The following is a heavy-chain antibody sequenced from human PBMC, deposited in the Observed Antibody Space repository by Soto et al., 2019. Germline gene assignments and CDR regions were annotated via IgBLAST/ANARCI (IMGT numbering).Heavy chain of an antibody. D-gene: IGHD3-22*01. CDR3: ARVAFYYDSSGYYSRTSYYYYGMDV. J-gene: IGHJ6*02. V-gene: IGHV4-34*01. CDR2: INHSGRT. Sequence: SETLSLTCAVCGGSFSGYYWSWIRQPPGKGLEWIGEINHSGRTNYNPSLKSRVTISVDTSKNQFSLKLSSVTAADTAVYYCARVAFYYDSSGYYSRTSYYYYGMDVWGQGTTVTVSS. CDR1: GGSFSGYY.